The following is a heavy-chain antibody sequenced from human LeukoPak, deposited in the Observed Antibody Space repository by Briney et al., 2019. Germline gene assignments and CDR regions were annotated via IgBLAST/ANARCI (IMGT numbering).Heavy chain of an antibody. D-gene: IGHD2-15*01. CDR1: GFTFRIYA. CDR3: ASDCSGGSCGLFDY. Sequence: GGSLRLSCAGSGFTFRIYAMSWVRQAPGKGLEWVSAISSSSSYIYYADSVKGRFTISRDNAKNSLYLQMNSLRAEDMAVYYCASDCSGGSCGLFDYWGQGTLVTVSS. J-gene: IGHJ4*02. V-gene: IGHV3-21*01. CDR2: ISSSSSYI.